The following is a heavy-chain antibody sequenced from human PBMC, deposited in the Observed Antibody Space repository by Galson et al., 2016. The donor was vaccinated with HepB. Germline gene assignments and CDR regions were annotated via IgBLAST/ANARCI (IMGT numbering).Heavy chain of an antibody. D-gene: IGHD1-26*01. CDR3: ARHRQMWAIDY. CDR2: IYPTDSDI. J-gene: IGHJ4*02. Sequence: QSGAEVKTPGETVKISCRGSGYSFTNYWIGWVRQMPGKGLEWMGIIYPTDSDIRYSPSFQGQVTISVDNSISTAYLQWRSLKASDSAMYYCARHRQMWAIDYWGQGTVITVSS. V-gene: IGHV5-51*01. CDR1: GYSFTNYW.